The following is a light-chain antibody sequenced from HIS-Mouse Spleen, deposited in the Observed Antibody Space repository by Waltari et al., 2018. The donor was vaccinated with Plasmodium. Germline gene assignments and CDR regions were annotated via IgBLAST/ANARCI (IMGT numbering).Light chain of an antibody. Sequence: QSVLTQPPSASGTPGQRVTLSCSGSISSIGRNTVNWYQQLPGTAPKLLIYSNNQRPSGVPDRFSGSKSGTSASLAISGLQSEDEADYYCAAWDDSLNGVVFAGGTKLTVL. J-gene: IGLJ2*01. CDR1: ISSIGRNT. CDR3: AAWDDSLNGVV. CDR2: SNN. V-gene: IGLV1-44*01.